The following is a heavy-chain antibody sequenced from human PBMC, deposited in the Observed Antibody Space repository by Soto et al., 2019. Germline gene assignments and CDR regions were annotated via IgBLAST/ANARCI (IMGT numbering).Heavy chain of an antibody. CDR2: INVYNGNT. Sequence: QVQVVQSGAEVKKPGASVKVSCKASGYTFTNYGISWVRQAPGQGLEWMGWINVYNGNTNYAQKLRGRVIMTTDTSTSTAYMELKSLRSDDTAVYYCARGPDPTYSDYWGQGTLVTVSS. V-gene: IGHV1-18*01. CDR3: ARGPDPTYSDY. CDR1: GYTFTNYG. J-gene: IGHJ4*02.